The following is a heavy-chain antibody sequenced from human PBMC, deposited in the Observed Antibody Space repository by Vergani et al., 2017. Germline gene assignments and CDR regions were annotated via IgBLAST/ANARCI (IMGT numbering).Heavy chain of an antibody. V-gene: IGHV1-2*02. CDR2: INPNSGGT. CDR3: ARDRRMAVAGRYYFDY. Sequence: QVQLVQSGAEVKKPGSSVKVSCKASGGTFSSYAISWVRQAPGQGLEWMGWINPNSGGTNYAQKFQGRVTMTRDTSISTAYMELSRLRSDDTAVYYCARDRRMAVAGRYYFDYWGQGTLVTVSS. CDR1: GGTFSSYA. D-gene: IGHD6-19*01. J-gene: IGHJ4*02.